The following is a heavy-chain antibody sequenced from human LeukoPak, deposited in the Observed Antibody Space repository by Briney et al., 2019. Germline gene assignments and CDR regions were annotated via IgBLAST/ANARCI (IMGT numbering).Heavy chain of an antibody. J-gene: IGHJ4*02. CDR1: GFTFSIYA. D-gene: IGHD6-13*01. CDR2: ISTSDAST. CDR3: ATKGTPYSSSWYWLGFDY. V-gene: IGHV3-23*01. Sequence: GGSLRLSCAASGFTFSIYAMSWVRQAPGKGLEWVSTISTSDASTYYADSVKGRFTISRDNSKNTLYLQMNSLRAEDTAVYYCATKGTPYSSSWYWLGFDYWGQGTLVTVSS.